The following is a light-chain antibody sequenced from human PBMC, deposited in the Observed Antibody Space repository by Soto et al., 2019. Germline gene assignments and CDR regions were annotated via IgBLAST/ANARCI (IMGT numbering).Light chain of an antibody. CDR1: QSIGTK. Sequence: EIVMTQSPATLSLSPGERATLSCRASQSIGTKLAWYRQKPGQSVMLLIHGASTRATGIPARFSGSGSGTEFTLTISGLQSEDFAVYYCQRYNNWPPNDNGPPYTFGGGTKVEI. CDR3: QRYNNWPPNDNGPPYT. J-gene: IGKJ4*01. CDR2: GAS. V-gene: IGKV3D-15*01.